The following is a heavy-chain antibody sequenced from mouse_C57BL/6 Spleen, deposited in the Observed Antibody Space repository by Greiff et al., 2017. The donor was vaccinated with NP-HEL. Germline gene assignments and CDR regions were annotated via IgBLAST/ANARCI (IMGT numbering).Heavy chain of an antibody. CDR2: ISYDGSN. CDR3: ARGIYWYFDV. V-gene: IGHV3-6*01. CDR1: GYSITSGYF. Sequence: DVKLQESGPGLVKPSQSLSLTCSVTGYSITSGYFWNWIRQFPGNQLEWMGYISYDGSNNYNPSLKNRISITRDTSKNQFFLKLNSVTTEDTATYYCARGIYWYFDVWGTGTTVTVSS. J-gene: IGHJ1*03.